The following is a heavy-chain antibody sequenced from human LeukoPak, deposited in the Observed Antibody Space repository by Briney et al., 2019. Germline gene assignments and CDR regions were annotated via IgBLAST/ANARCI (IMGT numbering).Heavy chain of an antibody. D-gene: IGHD3-22*01. V-gene: IGHV1-8*01. Sequence: ASVKVSCKASGYTFTSYDINWVRQATGQGLEWMGWMNPNSGNTGYAQKFQGRVTMTRNTSISTAYMELSSLRSEDTAVYYCARGRLHYYGSSGYYGGQDYYYYYGMDVWGQGTTVTVSS. CDR1: GYTFTSYD. J-gene: IGHJ6*02. CDR3: ARGRLHYYGSSGYYGGQDYYYYYGMDV. CDR2: MNPNSGNT.